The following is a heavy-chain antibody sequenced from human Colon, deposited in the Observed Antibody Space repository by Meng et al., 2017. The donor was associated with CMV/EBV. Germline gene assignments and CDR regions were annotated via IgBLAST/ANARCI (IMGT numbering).Heavy chain of an antibody. Sequence: GGSLRLSCAASGFTFSSYSMNWVCQAPGKGLEWVSSISSSSSYIYYADSVKGRFTISRDNAKNSLYLQMNSLRAEDTAVYYCARDAGGIVVVPAVDYWGQGTLVTVSS. D-gene: IGHD2-2*01. J-gene: IGHJ4*02. CDR3: ARDAGGIVVVPAVDY. CDR1: GFTFSSYS. CDR2: ISSSSSYI. V-gene: IGHV3-21*01.